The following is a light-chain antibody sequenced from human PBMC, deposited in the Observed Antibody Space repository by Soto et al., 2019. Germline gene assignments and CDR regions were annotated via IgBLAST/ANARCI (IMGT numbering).Light chain of an antibody. Sequence: DIQMTQSPSTLSASVGDRVTFTCRASESISDWLVWYHQKPGKAPKLLIYKASRLEREVRSRFTGSASGTEFSLTIPSLQPDDFATYSGQQYSTSSISFGRGTRLVIK. J-gene: IGKJ5*01. CDR3: QQYSTSSIS. CDR1: ESISDW. V-gene: IGKV1-5*03. CDR2: KAS.